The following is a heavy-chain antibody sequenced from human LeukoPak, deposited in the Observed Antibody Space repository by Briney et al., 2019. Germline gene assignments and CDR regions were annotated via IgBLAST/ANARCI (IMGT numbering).Heavy chain of an antibody. J-gene: IGHJ3*02. CDR2: ISASGGTT. CDR3: AKDRRTLDAFDI. CDR1: GFTFNNYG. V-gene: IGHV3-23*01. Sequence: PGGSLRLSCAASGFTFNNYGMSWVRQAPGKGLEWVSGISASGGTTYYADSVKGRFTISRDISKNTLYLQMNTLRAEDTAIYYCAKDRRTLDAFDIWGQGTMVTVSS.